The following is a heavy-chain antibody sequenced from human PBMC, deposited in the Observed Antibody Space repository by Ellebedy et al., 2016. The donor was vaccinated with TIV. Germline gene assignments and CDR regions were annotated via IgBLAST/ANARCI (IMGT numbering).Heavy chain of an antibody. CDR3: ARAIIAPRPYYFDS. J-gene: IGHJ4*02. Sequence: SETLSLXXSVSGASITVDHWLSWVRQPPGKGLEWIGEIYLTGSTTYNPSLKSRVTMSIDKSKTQFSLKLTSVTAADTAVYYCARAIIAPRPYYFDSWGQGALVTVSS. D-gene: IGHD6-6*01. CDR1: GASITVDHW. CDR2: IYLTGST. V-gene: IGHV4-4*02.